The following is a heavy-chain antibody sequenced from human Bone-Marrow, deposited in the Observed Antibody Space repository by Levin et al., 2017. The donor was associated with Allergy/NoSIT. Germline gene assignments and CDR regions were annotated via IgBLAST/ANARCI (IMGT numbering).Heavy chain of an antibody. J-gene: IGHJ6*02. CDR1: DASGSSGTYY. CDR2: MFNNGNT. Sequence: RPSETLSLTCTVSDASGSSGTYYWSWIRQPPGRGLEWLGHMFNNGNTNYNPSLKSRATISGDTSKSQFSLKLNSVTAADTAVYYCARGRIRARWDVWGHGTTVTVAS. D-gene: IGHD2-21*01. V-gene: IGHV4-61*01. CDR3: ARGRIRARWDV.